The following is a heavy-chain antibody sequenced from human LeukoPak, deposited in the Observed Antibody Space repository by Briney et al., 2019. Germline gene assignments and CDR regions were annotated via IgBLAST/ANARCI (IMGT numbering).Heavy chain of an antibody. Sequence: SETLSLTCAVYGGSFNGYYWSWIRQPPGKGLEWIGEINHSGSTNYNPSLKSRVTISVDTSKNQFSLKLSSVTAADTAVYYCARGVTYYYYDSSGYSPAVFDPWGQGTLVTVSS. CDR1: GGSFNGYY. CDR3: ARGVTYYYYDSSGYSPAVFDP. J-gene: IGHJ5*02. CDR2: INHSGST. D-gene: IGHD3-22*01. V-gene: IGHV4-34*01.